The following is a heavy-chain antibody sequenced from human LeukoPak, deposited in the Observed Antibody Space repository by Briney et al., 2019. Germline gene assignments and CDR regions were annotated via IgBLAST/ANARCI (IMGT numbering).Heavy chain of an antibody. CDR2: ISHSGST. J-gene: IGHJ3*02. CDR1: GYSISSGYY. CDR3: ARGLEWGDGFDI. Sequence: SETLSLTCTVSGYSISSGYYWGWIRQPPGKGLEWIASISHSGSTYYNPSLKSRVTISVDMSKNQFSLQLSSVTAADTAVYYCARGLEWGDGFDIWGQGTMVTVSP. V-gene: IGHV4-38-2*02. D-gene: IGHD1-1*01.